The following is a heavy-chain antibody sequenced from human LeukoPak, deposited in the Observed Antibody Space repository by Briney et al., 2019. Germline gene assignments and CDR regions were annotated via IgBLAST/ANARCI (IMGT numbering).Heavy chain of an antibody. V-gene: IGHV1-46*01. D-gene: IGHD2-15*01. CDR2: INPSGGST. CDR3: ASISGGANYAFDI. J-gene: IGHJ3*02. Sequence: SVKVSCKASGYTFTSFDINWVRQATGQGLEWMGIINPSGGSTSYAQKFQGRVTMTRDMSTSTVYMELSSLRSEDTAVYYCASISGGANYAFDIWGQGTMVTVSS. CDR1: GYTFTSFD.